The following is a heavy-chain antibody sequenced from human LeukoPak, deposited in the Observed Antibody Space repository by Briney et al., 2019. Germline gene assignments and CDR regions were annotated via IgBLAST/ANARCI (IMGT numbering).Heavy chain of an antibody. D-gene: IGHD6-19*01. J-gene: IGHJ4*02. CDR1: GFTFSGSA. Sequence: GGSLKLSCAASGFTFSGSAMHWVRQASGKGLEGVGRISSKANSYATAYAASVKGRFTISRDDSKNTAYLQMNSLKTEDTAVYYCTRPGIAVADPDYWGQGTLATVSS. V-gene: IGHV3-73*01. CDR3: TRPGIAVADPDY. CDR2: ISSKANSYAT.